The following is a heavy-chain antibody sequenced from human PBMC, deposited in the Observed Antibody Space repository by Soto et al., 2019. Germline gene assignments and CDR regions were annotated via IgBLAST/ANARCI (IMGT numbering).Heavy chain of an antibody. CDR3: ARRGSGSYFYYYMDV. J-gene: IGHJ6*03. CDR1: GYTFTSYG. D-gene: IGHD3-10*01. V-gene: IGHV1-18*01. CDR2: ISAYNGNT. Sequence: ASVKVSCKSSGYTFTSYGISWVRQAPGQGLEWMGWISAYNGNTNYAQKLQGRVTMTTDTSTSTAYMELRSLRSDDTAVYYCARRGSGSYFYYYMDVWGKGTTVTVSS.